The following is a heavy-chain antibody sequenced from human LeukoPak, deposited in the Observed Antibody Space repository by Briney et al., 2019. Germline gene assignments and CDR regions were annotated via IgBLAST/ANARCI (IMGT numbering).Heavy chain of an antibody. J-gene: IGHJ4*02. Sequence: PGRALRLSCAASGFTFSSYGMHWVRQAPGKGLEWVAVISYDGSNKYYADSVKGRFTISRDNSKNTLYLQMNSLRAEDTAVYYCTVAGIGGFFDYWGQGTLVTVSS. CDR3: TVAGIGGFFDY. D-gene: IGHD6-19*01. CDR1: GFTFSSYG. CDR2: ISYDGSNK. V-gene: IGHV3-30*03.